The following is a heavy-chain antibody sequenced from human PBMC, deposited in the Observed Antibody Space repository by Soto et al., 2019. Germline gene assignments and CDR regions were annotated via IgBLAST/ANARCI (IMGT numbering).Heavy chain of an antibody. Sequence: ASVKVSCKASGYTFTSYGISWVRQAPGQGLEWMGWISAYNGNTNYAQKLQGRVTMTTDTSTSTAYMVLSSLRSEDTAVYYCARHDCISTSCYYYYYYSMDVWGQGTTVTVSS. CDR1: GYTFTSYG. CDR3: ARHDCISTSCYYYYYYSMDV. V-gene: IGHV1-18*01. J-gene: IGHJ6*02. D-gene: IGHD2-2*01. CDR2: ISAYNGNT.